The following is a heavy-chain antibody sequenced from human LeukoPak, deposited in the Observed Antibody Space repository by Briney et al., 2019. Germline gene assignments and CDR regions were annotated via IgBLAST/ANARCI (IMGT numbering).Heavy chain of an antibody. CDR1: GGSISSGGYY. Sequence: PSETLSLTCTVSGGSISSGGYYWSWIRQHPGKGLEWIGYIYYSGSTYYNPSLKSRVTISVDTSKNQFSLKLSSVTAADTAVYYCARWYSSSLGYNCDYWGQGTLVTVSS. V-gene: IGHV4-31*03. J-gene: IGHJ4*02. CDR3: ARWYSSSLGYNCDY. CDR2: IYYSGST. D-gene: IGHD6-6*01.